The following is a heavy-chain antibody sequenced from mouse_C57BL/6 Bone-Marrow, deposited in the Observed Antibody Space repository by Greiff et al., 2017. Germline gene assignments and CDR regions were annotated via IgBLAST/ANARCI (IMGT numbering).Heavy chain of an antibody. CDR2: IRLKSDNYAT. D-gene: IGHD4-1*01. CDR1: GFTFSNYW. V-gene: IGHV6-3*01. CDR3: ADSDWDGALAY. J-gene: IGHJ3*01. Sequence: EVKLQESGGGLLQPGGSMKLSCVASGFTFSNYWLNWVRQSPEKGLEWVAQIRLKSDNYATHYAESVKGRFTISSDDSKSSVYLQMNNLGAEDNGIYYGADSDWDGALAYWGQGTLVTVSA.